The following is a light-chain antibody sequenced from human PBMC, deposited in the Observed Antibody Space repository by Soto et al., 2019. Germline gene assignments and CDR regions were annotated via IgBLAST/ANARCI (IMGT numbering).Light chain of an antibody. Sequence: QAVVTQPASVSGSPGQSITISCTGTTNDVGGYNYVSWYQQHPGKALKLMIYEVTKRPSGVSDRFSGSKSGNTASLTISGLQAEDEADYYCFSYAGNSIDVFGTGTKLTVL. CDR3: FSYAGNSIDV. J-gene: IGLJ1*01. CDR1: TNDVGGYNY. CDR2: EVT. V-gene: IGLV2-14*01.